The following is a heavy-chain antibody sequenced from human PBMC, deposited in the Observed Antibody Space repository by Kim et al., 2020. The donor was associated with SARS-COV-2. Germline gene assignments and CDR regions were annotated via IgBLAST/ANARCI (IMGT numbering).Heavy chain of an antibody. Sequence: SGSTYYTPSLKSRVTISVDTSKNQFSLKLSSVTAADTAVYYCARHHAFDIWGQGTMVTVSS. J-gene: IGHJ3*02. V-gene: IGHV4-39*01. CDR3: ARHHAFDI. CDR2: SGST.